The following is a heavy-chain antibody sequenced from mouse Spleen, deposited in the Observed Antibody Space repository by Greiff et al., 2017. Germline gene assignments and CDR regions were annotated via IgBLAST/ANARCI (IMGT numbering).Heavy chain of an antibody. CDR2: INPSTGGT. J-gene: IGHJ3*01. CDR3: GLDSSGYVWFAY. CDR1: GYSFTGYY. D-gene: IGHD3-2*01. V-gene: IGHV1-42*01. Sequence: VQLKQSGPELVKPGASVKISCKASGYSFTGYYMNWVKQSPEKSLEWIGEINPSTGGTTYNQKFKAKATLTVDKSSSTAYMQLKSLTSEDSAVYYCGLDSSGYVWFAYWGQGTLVTVSA.